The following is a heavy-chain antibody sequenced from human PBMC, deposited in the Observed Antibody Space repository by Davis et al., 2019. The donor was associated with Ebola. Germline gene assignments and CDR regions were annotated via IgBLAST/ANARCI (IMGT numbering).Heavy chain of an antibody. CDR3: ARVLEVVAATDENYYYYYGMDV. D-gene: IGHD2-15*01. CDR1: GGTFSSYA. V-gene: IGHV1-69*04. J-gene: IGHJ6*02. Sequence: SVKVSCKASGGTFSSYAISWVRQAPGQGLEWMGRIIPLLGIPNYAQKFQGRVTITADKSTSTAYMELSSLRAEDMAVYYCARVLEVVAATDENYYYYYGMDVWGQGTTVTVSS. CDR2: IIPLLGIP.